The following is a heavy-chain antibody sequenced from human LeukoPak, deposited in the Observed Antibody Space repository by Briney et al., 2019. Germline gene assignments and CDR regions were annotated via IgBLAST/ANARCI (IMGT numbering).Heavy chain of an antibody. V-gene: IGHV1-18*01. CDR2: VSAYADNT. CDR1: GYTFTNYG. J-gene: IGHJ4*02. Sequence: ASVKVSCKASGYTFTNYGITWVRQAPGQGLEWMGWVSAYADNTNYVQKIQGRVTMTTDTSTSTAYMELRNLRSDDTAVYYCARDCIGCHGFDYWGQGTLVTVSS. CDR3: ARDCIGCHGFDY. D-gene: IGHD2-15*01.